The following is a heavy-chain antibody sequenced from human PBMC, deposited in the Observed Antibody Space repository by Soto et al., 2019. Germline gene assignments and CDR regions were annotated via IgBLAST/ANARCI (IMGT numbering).Heavy chain of an antibody. CDR3: VRWLGTSYGMDV. CDR2: IYHNGSP. D-gene: IGHD6-19*01. V-gene: IGHV4-4*02. Sequence: QVQLQESGPGLVESSGTLSLTCAVSGGSISSTNWWGWVRQSPGKGLEWIGEIYHNGSPDSNPSLKSRVTISVDKSKNHFSLKLTSVTSADTAVYFCVRWLGTSYGMDVWGQGTAVNVSS. CDR1: GGSISSTNW. J-gene: IGHJ6*02.